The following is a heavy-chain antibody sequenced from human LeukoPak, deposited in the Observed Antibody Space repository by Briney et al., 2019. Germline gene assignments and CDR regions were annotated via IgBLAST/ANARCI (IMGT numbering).Heavy chain of an antibody. CDR3: AIDRAYCSSTSCHTYYFDY. Sequence: GGSLRLSCAASGFTFSSYAMSWVRQAPGKGLEWVSAISGSGGHTYYTDSVKGRFTISRDNSKDTLYLQMNSLRAEDTAVYYCAIDRAYCSSTSCHTYYFDYWGQGTLVTVSS. D-gene: IGHD2-2*02. CDR1: GFTFSSYA. J-gene: IGHJ4*02. CDR2: ISGSGGHT. V-gene: IGHV3-23*01.